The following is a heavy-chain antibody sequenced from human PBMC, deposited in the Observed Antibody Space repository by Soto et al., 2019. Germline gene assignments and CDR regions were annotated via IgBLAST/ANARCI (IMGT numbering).Heavy chain of an antibody. CDR2: IFTSGNT. J-gene: IGHJ6*02. D-gene: IGHD3-10*02. V-gene: IGHV4-4*07. CDR1: GGSMNDYY. CDR3: ACVRLASRYYGLDV. Sequence: NPSETLSLTCTVSGGSMNDYYWSWIRHPAGKGLEWIGRIFTSGNTNYNPSLRSRLTMSVDTSTNQVSLRLTSVTAADTAVYYCACVRLASRYYGLDVWGQGTTVTVSS.